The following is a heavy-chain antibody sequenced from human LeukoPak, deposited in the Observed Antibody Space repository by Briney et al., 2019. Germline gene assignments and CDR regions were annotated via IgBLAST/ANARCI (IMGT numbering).Heavy chain of an antibody. V-gene: IGHV4-30-2*01. CDR1: GGSISSGGYS. J-gene: IGHJ5*02. D-gene: IGHD2-2*01. CDR2: IYHSGST. Sequence: SQTLSLTCAVSGGSISSGGYSWSWVRQPPGKGLEWIGYIYHSGSTYYNPSLKSRVTISVDRSKNQFSLKLSSVTAADTAVYYCARGAGYCSSTSCLENNWFDPWGQGTLVTVSS. CDR3: ARGAGYCSSTSCLENNWFDP.